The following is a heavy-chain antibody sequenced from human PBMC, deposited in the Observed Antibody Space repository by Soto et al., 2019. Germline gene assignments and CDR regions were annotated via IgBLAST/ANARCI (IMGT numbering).Heavy chain of an antibody. V-gene: IGHV5-51*01. J-gene: IGHJ6*02. CDR2: IYPGDSDT. CDR3: ARSRDYYGSGSYYPHYYYYGMDV. Sequence: PGESLKISCKGSGYSFTSYWIGWVRQMPGKGLEWMGIIYPGDSDTRYSPSFQGQVAISADKSISTAYLQWSSLKASDTAMYYCARSRDYYGSGSYYPHYYYYGMDVWDQGTTVTVSS. D-gene: IGHD3-10*01. CDR1: GYSFTSYW.